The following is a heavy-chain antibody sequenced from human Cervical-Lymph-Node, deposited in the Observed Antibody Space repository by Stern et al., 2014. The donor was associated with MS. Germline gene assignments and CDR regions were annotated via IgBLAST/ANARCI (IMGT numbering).Heavy chain of an antibody. Sequence: EVQLVESGAEVKKTGESVKISCQGIGYTFGDYWIAWVRQMPGKGLEWMGFIFCGDSDARYSPSFQGQVTISAGTSSDTASLQWNPLKASDPAIYSCARHDQGGGAPDYGGQGTLVTVPS. D-gene: IGHD4-23*01. CDR3: ARHDQGGGAPDY. CDR2: IFCGDSDA. J-gene: IGHJ4*02. CDR1: GYTFGDYW. V-gene: IGHV5-51*01.